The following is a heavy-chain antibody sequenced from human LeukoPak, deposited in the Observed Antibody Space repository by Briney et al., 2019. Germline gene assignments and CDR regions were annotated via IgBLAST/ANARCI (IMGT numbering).Heavy chain of an antibody. CDR2: LSSGDNT. Sequence: GGSLRLSCAASGFSVNSYYMSWVRQAPGRGLEWVSALSSGDNTHYADSVNGRFTISRDNSGNTLNLQMNSLRAEDTAVHYCAKGGSSWYPDYWGQGTLVTVSS. J-gene: IGHJ4*02. V-gene: IGHV3-53*05. D-gene: IGHD6-13*01. CDR3: AKGGSSWYPDY. CDR1: GFSVNSYY.